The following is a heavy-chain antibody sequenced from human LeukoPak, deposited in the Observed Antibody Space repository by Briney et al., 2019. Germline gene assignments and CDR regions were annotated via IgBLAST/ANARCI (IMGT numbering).Heavy chain of an antibody. CDR3: ARGGLRIAVERTYFQH. Sequence: SETLSLTCAVYGGSFSGYYWSWIRQPPGKGLEWIGEINHSGSTNYNPSLKSRVTISVDTSKNQFSLKLSSVTAADTAVYYCARGGLRIAVERTYFQHWGQGTLVTVSS. CDR2: INHSGST. CDR1: GGSFSGYY. D-gene: IGHD6-19*01. V-gene: IGHV4-34*01. J-gene: IGHJ1*01.